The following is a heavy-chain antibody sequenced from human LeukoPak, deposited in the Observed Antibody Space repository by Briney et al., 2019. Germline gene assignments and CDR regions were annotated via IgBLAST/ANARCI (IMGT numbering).Heavy chain of an antibody. J-gene: IGHJ4*02. Sequence: SETLSLTCTVSGXSISSDYWSWIRQPPGKGREWIGCIYYRGNTDYNPSLKSRVTISVDTSKNQFSLKLSSVTAADTAVYYCARLGFSNFEFDYWGQGTLVTVSS. CDR3: ARLGFSNFEFDY. V-gene: IGHV4-59*08. D-gene: IGHD4-11*01. CDR1: GXSISSDY. CDR2: IYYRGNT.